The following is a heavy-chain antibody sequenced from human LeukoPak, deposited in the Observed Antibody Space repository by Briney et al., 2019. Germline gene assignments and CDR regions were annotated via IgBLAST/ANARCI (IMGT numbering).Heavy chain of an antibody. Sequence: PGGSLRLSCAGSGFTFSSYSMNWVRHAPGKGLEWVSYIGHTGSITDYADSVKGRFTISRDYAKNSLYLQMNSLRAEDTAVYYCVRGGVDYWGQGTLVTVSS. CDR3: VRGGVDY. V-gene: IGHV3-48*01. D-gene: IGHD3-16*01. J-gene: IGHJ4*02. CDR2: IGHTGSIT. CDR1: GFTFSSYS.